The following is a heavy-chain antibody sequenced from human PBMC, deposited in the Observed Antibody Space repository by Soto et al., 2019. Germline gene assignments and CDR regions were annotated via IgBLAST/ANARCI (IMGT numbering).Heavy chain of an antibody. CDR3: ATHREGATYYFDA. V-gene: IGHV1-58*01. CDR1: TFTFTSSA. CDR2: VVVGSGNT. Sequence: QMQLVQSGPEVKKPGTSVKVSCKASTFTFTSSAVHWVRQARGQRLERIGWVVVGSGNTKYAQNFQERVTTTRDRASGTAYLELSSLRSEDTAVDYCATHREGATYYFDAWGQGTLLTVSS. J-gene: IGHJ4*02. D-gene: IGHD1-26*01.